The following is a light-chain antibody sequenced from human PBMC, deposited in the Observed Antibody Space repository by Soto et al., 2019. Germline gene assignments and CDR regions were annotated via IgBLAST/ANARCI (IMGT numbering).Light chain of an antibody. Sequence: DIQMTQSPSSLPASVGDRVTITCRASQSITNYLSWYQQRPGKAPKLLIHAASNLQSGVPSRFSGSGSETDFSLTISSLQPEDIATYYCQQYANLPLTFGGGTRWIS. CDR2: AAS. J-gene: IGKJ4*01. CDR3: QQYANLPLT. CDR1: QSITNY. V-gene: IGKV1-39*01.